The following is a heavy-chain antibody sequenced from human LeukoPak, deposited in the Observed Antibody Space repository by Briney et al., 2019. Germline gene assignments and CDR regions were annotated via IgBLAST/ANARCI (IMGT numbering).Heavy chain of an antibody. CDR2: ISAYNGNT. Sequence: ASVKVSCKASGYTFTSYVISWGRQAPGQGPEGMGCISAYNGNTNYAQKFQGRGTMTTDTSRRTACMELRRLRSDDTAVYYCASDVRTAVAGNWFDPWGQGTLVTVSS. J-gene: IGHJ5*02. CDR1: GYTFTSYV. D-gene: IGHD6-19*01. V-gene: IGHV1-18*01. CDR3: ASDVRTAVAGNWFDP.